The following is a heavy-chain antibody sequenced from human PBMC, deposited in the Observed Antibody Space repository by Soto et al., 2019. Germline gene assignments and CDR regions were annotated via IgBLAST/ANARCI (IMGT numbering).Heavy chain of an antibody. V-gene: IGHV4-39*01. J-gene: IGHJ4*02. D-gene: IGHD5-12*01. CDR3: LIVATTYYFDY. CDR1: GGSISSSSYY. CDR2: IYYSGST. Sequence: QLQLQESGPGLVKPSETLSLTCTVSGGSISSSSYYWGWIRQPPGKGLEWIGSIYYSGSTYYNPSLKSRVTISVDTSKNQFSLKLSSVTAADTAVYYCLIVATTYYFDYWGQGTLVTVSS.